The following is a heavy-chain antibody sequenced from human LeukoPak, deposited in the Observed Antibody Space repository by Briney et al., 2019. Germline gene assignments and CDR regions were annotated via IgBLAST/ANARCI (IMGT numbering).Heavy chain of an antibody. V-gene: IGHV3-23*01. D-gene: IGHD3-10*01. CDR3: AKDDAWLRFGE. CDR1: GFTFSSYS. J-gene: IGHJ4*02. Sequence: GGTLTLSCAASGFTFSSYSMSWVRQAPGKGLEWVSGFSVSDKTTYYADSVKGRFIISRDNSENTLYLQIKSLRAEDTAVYYCAKDDAWLRFGEWSQGTLVTVSA. CDR2: FSVSDKTT.